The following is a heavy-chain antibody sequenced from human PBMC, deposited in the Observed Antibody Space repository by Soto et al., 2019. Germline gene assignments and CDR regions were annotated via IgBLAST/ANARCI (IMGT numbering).Heavy chain of an antibody. V-gene: IGHV3-48*02. D-gene: IGHD1-26*01. CDR3: ARCPRGSYYGDS. J-gene: IGHJ4*02. Sequence: EVQLVESGGGLVQPGGSLRLSCAASGFTFSSYSMNWVRQAPGKGLEWVSYISSSSSTIYYADSVKGRFTISRDNAKNSLYLQMNRLRDEDTAVYYCARCPRGSYYGDSWGQGTLVTVSS. CDR1: GFTFSSYS. CDR2: ISSSSSTI.